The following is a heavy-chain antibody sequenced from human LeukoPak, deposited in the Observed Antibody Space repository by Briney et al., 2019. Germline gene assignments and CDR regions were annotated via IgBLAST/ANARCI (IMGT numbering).Heavy chain of an antibody. J-gene: IGHJ4*02. Sequence: ASVKVSCTASGYTFTSYGISWVRQAPGQGLEWMGWISAYNGNTNYAQKLQGRVTMTTDTSTSTAYMELRSLRSDDTAVYYCARDGAWGPIQLSFDYWGQGTLVTVSS. D-gene: IGHD5-18*01. CDR3: ARDGAWGPIQLSFDY. CDR1: GYTFTSYG. V-gene: IGHV1-18*01. CDR2: ISAYNGNT.